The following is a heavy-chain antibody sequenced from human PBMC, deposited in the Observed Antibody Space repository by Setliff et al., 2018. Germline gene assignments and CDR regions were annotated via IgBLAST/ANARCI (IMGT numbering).Heavy chain of an antibody. CDR2: IYYSGST. D-gene: IGHD3-10*01. CDR3: AKGRGEMDS. J-gene: IGHJ4*02. CDR1: GDSMSFSY. Sequence: LTCSVSGDSMSFSYWSWIRQPPGKGLEWIGYIYYSGSTDPHPSLKSRVSISIDTSKNQFSLNVRSVTAADTAIYYCAKGRGEMDSWGQGILVTVSS. V-gene: IGHV4-59*01.